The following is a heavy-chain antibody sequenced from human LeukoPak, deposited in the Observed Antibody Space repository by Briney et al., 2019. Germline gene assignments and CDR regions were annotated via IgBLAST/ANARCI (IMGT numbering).Heavy chain of an antibody. Sequence: SETLSLTCAVYNGSFSGYYWSWIRQSPEKGLEWIGEVDHGGDTNYNPSLRSRVTISLDTSKNHFSLKLRSVTAADTAIYNCARAAWNGGGGFDPWGQGTLVTASS. J-gene: IGHJ5*02. V-gene: IGHV4-34*01. CDR2: VDHGGDT. CDR1: NGSFSGYY. CDR3: ARAAWNGGGGFDP. D-gene: IGHD3-16*01.